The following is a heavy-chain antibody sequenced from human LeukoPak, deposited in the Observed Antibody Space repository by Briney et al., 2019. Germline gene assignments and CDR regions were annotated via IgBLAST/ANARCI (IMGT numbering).Heavy chain of an antibody. J-gene: IGHJ5*02. D-gene: IGHD3-16*01. CDR2: THYSGST. CDR1: GGSVSSGSYY. CDR3: ARGVGLYNWFDP. V-gene: IGHV4-31*03. Sequence: SETLSLTCTVSGGSVSSGSYYWSWIRQHPGKGLEWIGYTHYSGSTYHNPSLKSRVTISVDTSKNQFSLKLSSVTAADTAVYYCARGVGLYNWFDPWGQGTLVTVSS.